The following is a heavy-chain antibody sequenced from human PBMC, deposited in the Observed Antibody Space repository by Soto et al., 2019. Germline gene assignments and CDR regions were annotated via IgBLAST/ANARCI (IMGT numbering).Heavy chain of an antibody. J-gene: IGHJ6*04. V-gene: IGHV5-10-1*01. CDR1: GYSFTSYW. CDR3: ARRNISARSMGGSKAVNSRPYGMDV. D-gene: IGHD2-15*01. Sequence: GESLKISCKGSGYSFTSYWISWVRQMPGKGMEWMGRIDPSDSYTNYSPSFQGHVTISADKSISTAYLQWSSLKASDTARYYCARRNISARSMGGSKAVNSRPYGMDVWGKGTTVPVSS. CDR2: IDPSDSYT.